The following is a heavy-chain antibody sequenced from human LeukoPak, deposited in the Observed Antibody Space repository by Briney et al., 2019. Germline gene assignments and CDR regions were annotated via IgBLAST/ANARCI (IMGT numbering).Heavy chain of an antibody. CDR2: IYYRGSI. J-gene: IGHJ2*01. CDR3: ARLRLSGGDWYFDL. Sequence: SETLSLTCTVSGGSISSYYWSWIRQPPGKGLEWIGYIYYRGSINYNPSLKSRVTISVDTSVDMSKNQFPLKLTSVTAADTAVYYCARLRLSGGDWYFDLWGRGTLVTVSS. V-gene: IGHV4-59*01. D-gene: IGHD3-10*01. CDR1: GGSISSYY.